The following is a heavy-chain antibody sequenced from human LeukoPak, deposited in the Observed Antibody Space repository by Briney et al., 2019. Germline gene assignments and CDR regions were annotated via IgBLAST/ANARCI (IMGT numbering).Heavy chain of an antibody. Sequence: PGGTLRLSCAASGFTFSSYGMNWVRQAPGKGLEWVSSISSSSSYIYYADSVKGRFTISRDNAKNSLYLQMNSLRAEDTAVYYCARDRSIVGPFDYWGQGTLVTVSS. J-gene: IGHJ4*02. CDR3: ARDRSIVGPFDY. CDR2: ISSSSSYI. D-gene: IGHD1-26*01. V-gene: IGHV3-21*01. CDR1: GFTFSSYG.